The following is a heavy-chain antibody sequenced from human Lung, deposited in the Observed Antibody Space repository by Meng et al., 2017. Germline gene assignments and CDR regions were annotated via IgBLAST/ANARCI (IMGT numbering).Heavy chain of an antibody. J-gene: IGHJ5*02. V-gene: IGHV4-34*01. D-gene: IGHD3-10*01. CDR1: GGSFSDYY. CDR2: INHSGST. CDR3: ARGSITMVRGVSVFDP. Sequence: QGRLQQVGAGLFKPSETLSLTCVFSGGSFSDYYWSWIRQPPGKGLEWIGEINHSGSTNYNPSLESRVTISVDKSKNQFSLKLSSVTAADTAVYYCARGSITMVRGVSVFDPWGQGTLVTVSS.